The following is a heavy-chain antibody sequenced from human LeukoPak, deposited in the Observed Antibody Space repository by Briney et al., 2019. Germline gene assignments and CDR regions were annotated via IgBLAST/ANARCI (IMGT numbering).Heavy chain of an antibody. CDR2: IKSKTDGGTT. D-gene: IGHD3-10*01. Sequence: PGGSLRLSCAASGFTFSNAWMSWVRQAPGKGLEWVGRIKSKTDGGTTDYAAPVKGRFTISRDNSKNTLYLQMNSLRAEDTAVYYCAKDREYYGSGSLFAIDYWGQGTLVTVSS. J-gene: IGHJ4*02. CDR1: GFTFSNAW. V-gene: IGHV3-15*01. CDR3: AKDREYYGSGSLFAIDY.